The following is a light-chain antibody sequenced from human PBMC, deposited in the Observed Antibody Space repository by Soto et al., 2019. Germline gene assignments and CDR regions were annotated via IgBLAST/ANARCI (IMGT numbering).Light chain of an antibody. V-gene: IGKV3-15*01. CDR1: QSFSSS. Sequence: EIVMTQSPVTLSVSPGERATLSCRASQSFSSSLAWYQQKPGQAPRLLIYGASTRATGIPARFNGSGSGTEFTLTISNLQSEDFAVYYCQQYNNWPRKFGQGTKVEIK. CDR2: GAS. J-gene: IGKJ1*01. CDR3: QQYNNWPRK.